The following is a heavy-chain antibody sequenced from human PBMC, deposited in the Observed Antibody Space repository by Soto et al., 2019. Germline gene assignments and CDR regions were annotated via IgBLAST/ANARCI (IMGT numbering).Heavy chain of an antibody. CDR1: GGSISSSSYY. CDR2: IYYSGST. V-gene: IGHV4-39*01. Sequence: SETLSLTCTVSGGSISSSSYYWGWIRQPPGKGLEWIGSIYYSGSTYYNPSLKSRVTISVDTSKNQFSLKLSSVTAADTAVYYCARHTSEPEDVVVVAAAGWYFDLWGRGTLVTVSS. D-gene: IGHD2-15*01. J-gene: IGHJ2*01. CDR3: ARHTSEPEDVVVVAAAGWYFDL.